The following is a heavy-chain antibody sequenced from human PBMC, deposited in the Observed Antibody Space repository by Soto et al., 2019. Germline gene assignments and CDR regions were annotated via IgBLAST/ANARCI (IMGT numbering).Heavy chain of an antibody. CDR3: TTAGIVGAHWTYYFDY. V-gene: IGHV3-15*01. CDR1: GFTFSNAW. D-gene: IGHD1-26*01. CDR2: IKSKTDGGTT. J-gene: IGHJ4*02. Sequence: PGGSLRLSCAASGFTFSNAWMSWVRQAPGKGLEWVGRIKSKTDGGTTDYAAPVKGRFTISRDDSKNTLHLQMNSLKTEDTAVYYCTTAGIVGAHWTYYFDYWGQGTLVTVSS.